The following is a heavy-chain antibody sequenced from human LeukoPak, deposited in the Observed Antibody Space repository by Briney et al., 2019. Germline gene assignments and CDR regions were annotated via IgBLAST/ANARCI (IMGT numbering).Heavy chain of an antibody. CDR1: GFTFSTYW. J-gene: IGHJ2*01. D-gene: IGHD6-13*01. Sequence: GGSLRLSCAASGFTFSTYWMSWVRQAPGKGLEWVANIEQDGSEKYYVDSVKGRFTISRDNAKNSLYLQMNSLKPEDTALYYCAKGPGLGAGKRYLDLWGRGTLVIVSS. CDR3: AKGPGLGAGKRYLDL. V-gene: IGHV3-7*03. CDR2: IEQDGSEK.